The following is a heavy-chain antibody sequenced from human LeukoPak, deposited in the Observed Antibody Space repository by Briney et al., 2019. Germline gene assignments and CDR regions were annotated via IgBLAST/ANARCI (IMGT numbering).Heavy chain of an antibody. CDR1: GYTLTELP. V-gene: IGHV1-24*01. Sequence: ASVKVSCKVSGYTLTELPMHWVRQAPGKGLEWMGGFDPEDGETIYAQKFQGRVTMTEDTSTDTAYMELSSLTSDDTAVYYCATDLAMVRGVIGGGYWGQGTLVTVSS. D-gene: IGHD3-10*01. CDR2: FDPEDGET. CDR3: ATDLAMVRGVIGGGY. J-gene: IGHJ4*02.